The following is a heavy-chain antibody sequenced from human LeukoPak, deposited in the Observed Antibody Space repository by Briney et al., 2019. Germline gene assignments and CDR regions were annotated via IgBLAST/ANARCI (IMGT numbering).Heavy chain of an antibody. V-gene: IGHV4-30-2*01. D-gene: IGHD3-10*01. CDR1: GGSISSGGYY. Sequence: SETLSLTCTVSGGSISSGGYYRSWIRQPPGKGLEWIGYIYHSGSTYYNPSLKSRVTISVDRSKNQFSLKLSSVTAADTAVYYCARDSMVRGSESAFYIWGQGTMVTVSS. CDR3: ARDSMVRGSESAFYI. CDR2: IYHSGST. J-gene: IGHJ3*02.